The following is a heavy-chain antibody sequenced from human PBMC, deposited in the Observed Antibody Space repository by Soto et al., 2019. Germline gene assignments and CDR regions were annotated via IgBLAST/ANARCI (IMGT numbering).Heavy chain of an antibody. CDR2: ISSNGGST. J-gene: IGHJ4*02. D-gene: IGHD5-18*01. V-gene: IGHV3-64D*06. Sequence: PGGSLRLSCSASGFTFSSYAMHWVRQAPGKGLEYVSAISSNGGSTYYADSVKGRFTISRDNSKNTLYLQMSSLRAEDTAVYYCVKVRPPDTAMDHYHYWGQGTLVTVSS. CDR3: VKVRPPDTAMDHYHY. CDR1: GFTFSSYA.